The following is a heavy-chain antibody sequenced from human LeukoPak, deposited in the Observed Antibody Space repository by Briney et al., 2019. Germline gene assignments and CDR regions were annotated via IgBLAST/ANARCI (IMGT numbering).Heavy chain of an antibody. V-gene: IGHV3-53*01. CDR3: AREQTVTTQYYYYYYMDV. D-gene: IGHD4-11*01. CDR1: GFTVSSNY. J-gene: IGHJ6*03. CDR2: IYSGGST. Sequence: PGGSLRLSCAASGFTVSSNYMSWVRQATGKGLEWVSVIYSGGSTYYADSVKGRFTISRDNSKNTLYLQMNSLRAEDTAVYYCAREQTVTTQYYYYYYMDVWGKGTTVTVFS.